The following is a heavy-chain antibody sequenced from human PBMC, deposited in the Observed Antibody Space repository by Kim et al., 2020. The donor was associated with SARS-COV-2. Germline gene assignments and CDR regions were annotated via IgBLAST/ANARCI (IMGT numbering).Heavy chain of an antibody. CDR1: GFTFSSYA. J-gene: IGHJ4*02. D-gene: IGHD1-26*01. CDR3: AGGYSVSYWYVDY. V-gene: IGHV3-30-3*01. CDR2: ISYDGSNK. Sequence: GGSLRLSCAASGFTFSSYAMHWVRQAPGKGLECVGIISYDGSNKYYADSVRGRFTISRNTSKNTLYLQMNGLRAEDTAVYYCAGGYSVSYWYVDYCGQGTLVTVSS.